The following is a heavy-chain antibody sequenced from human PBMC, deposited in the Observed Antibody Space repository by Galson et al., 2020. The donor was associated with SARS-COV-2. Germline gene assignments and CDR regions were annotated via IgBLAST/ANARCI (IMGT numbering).Heavy chain of an antibody. CDR3: ARPRQRYGDAGGAFNI. CDR2: IYHTGDT. D-gene: IGHD4-17*01. CDR1: GGSITSSGGYY. J-gene: IGHJ3*02. V-gene: IGHV4-31*03. Sequence: SETLSLTCTVSGGSITSSGGYYWSWIRQHPRRGLEWIGYIYHTGDTYYNPSLKSRVAMSVDTSKNQFSLKLYSVTAADTAVYYCARPRQRYGDAGGAFNIWGQGTLVTVSS.